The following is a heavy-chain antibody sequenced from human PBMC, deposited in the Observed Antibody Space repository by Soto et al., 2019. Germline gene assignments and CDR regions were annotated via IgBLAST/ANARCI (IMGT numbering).Heavy chain of an antibody. CDR3: VCDDNRRY. Sequence: EVQLGESGGCLVKPGGSLRLSCAASGFSFSTSTMNWVRQAPGKGLEFVSSIGRTGIDRYYIDSVKGRFTISRDNAQNSLYLQINSLRAEDTALYYCVCDDNRRYWGQGTLVTVSS. D-gene: IGHD1-1*01. V-gene: IGHV3-21*01. CDR1: GFSFSTST. CDR2: IGRTGIDR. J-gene: IGHJ4*02.